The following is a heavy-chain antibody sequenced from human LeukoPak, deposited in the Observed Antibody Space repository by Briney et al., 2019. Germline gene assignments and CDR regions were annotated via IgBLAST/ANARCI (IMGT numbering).Heavy chain of an antibody. CDR3: ARVEGAYYYDSSGYERGVSFDY. CDR1: GGSFSGYY. CDR2: INHSGST. J-gene: IGHJ4*02. D-gene: IGHD3-22*01. Sequence: SETRSLTCAVYGGSFSGYYWSWIRQPPGKGLEWIGEINHSGSTNYNPSLKSRVTISVDTSKNQFSLKLSSVTAADTAVYYCARVEGAYYYDSSGYERGVSFDYWGQGTLVTVSS. V-gene: IGHV4-34*01.